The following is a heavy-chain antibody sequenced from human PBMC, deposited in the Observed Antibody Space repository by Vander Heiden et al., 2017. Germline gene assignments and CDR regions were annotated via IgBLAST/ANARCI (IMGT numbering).Heavy chain of an antibody. D-gene: IGHD3-22*01. CDR1: GFSVSSNY. CDR3: ARAPYYYDYSVGRDY. Sequence: EVQLVESGGGLLQPGGSLRLSCAASGFSVSSNYMSWVRQAPGKGVEWVSVIFRDDTTYYSDSVKGRFTISRDNSKNTLYLQMNGLRAEDTAVYYCARAPYYYDYSVGRDYWGQGTLVTVSS. V-gene: IGHV3-53*01. CDR2: IFRDDTT. J-gene: IGHJ4*02.